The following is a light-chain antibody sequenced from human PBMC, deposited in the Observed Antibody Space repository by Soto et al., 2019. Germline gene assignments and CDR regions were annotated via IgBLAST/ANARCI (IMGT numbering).Light chain of an antibody. CDR3: QQRHMWPIT. V-gene: IGKV3D-20*02. J-gene: IGKJ5*01. Sequence: EIVLTQSPGTLSLSPGDRATLSCRASQSVSSSYLAWYQQKPGQAPGLLIYGATDRATGIPDRFSGSESGTDFTLTISSLEPEDSAVYYCQQRHMWPITFGQGTRLEIK. CDR1: QSVSSSY. CDR2: GAT.